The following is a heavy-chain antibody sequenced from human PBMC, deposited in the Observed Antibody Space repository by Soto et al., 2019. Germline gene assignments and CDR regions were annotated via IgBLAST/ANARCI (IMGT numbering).Heavy chain of an antibody. D-gene: IGHD1-26*01. Sequence: GGSLRLSCAASGFTFSSYSMNWVRQAPGKGLEWVSSISSSSSYIYYADSVKGRFTISRDNAKNSLYLQMNSLRAEDTAVYYCAREGVVGATVYYYYYGMDVWGQGTTVTVSS. CDR2: ISSSSSYI. CDR1: GFTFSSYS. CDR3: AREGVVGATVYYYYYGMDV. J-gene: IGHJ6*02. V-gene: IGHV3-21*01.